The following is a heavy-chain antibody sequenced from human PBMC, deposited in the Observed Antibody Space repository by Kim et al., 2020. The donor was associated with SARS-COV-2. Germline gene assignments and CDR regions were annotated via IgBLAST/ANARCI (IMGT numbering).Heavy chain of an antibody. CDR3: ARDLGSDNWGGYYYYGMDV. CDR2: ISSSSSYI. D-gene: IGHD7-27*01. CDR1: GFTFSSYS. J-gene: IGHJ6*04. V-gene: IGHV3-21*01. Sequence: GGSLRLSCAASGFTFSSYSMNWVRQAPGKGLEWVSSISSSSSYIYYADSVKGRFTISRDNAKNSLYLQMNSLRAEDTAVYYCARDLGSDNWGGYYYYGMDVWGKGTTVTVSS.